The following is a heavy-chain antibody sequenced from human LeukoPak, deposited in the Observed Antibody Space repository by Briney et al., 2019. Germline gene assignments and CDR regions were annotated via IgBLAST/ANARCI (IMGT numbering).Heavy chain of an antibody. CDR1: GFTFSNAW. V-gene: IGHV3-15*01. CDR2: IKSKTDGGTT. J-gene: IGHJ4*02. D-gene: IGHD2-2*01. CDR3: TTDIVVVPAARGPDY. Sequence: GGSLRLSCAASGFTFSNAWMSWVRQAPGKGLEWVGRIKSKTDGGTTDYAAPVKGRFTISRDDSKNTLYLQMISLKTEDTAVYYCTTDIVVVPAARGPDYWGQGTLVTVSS.